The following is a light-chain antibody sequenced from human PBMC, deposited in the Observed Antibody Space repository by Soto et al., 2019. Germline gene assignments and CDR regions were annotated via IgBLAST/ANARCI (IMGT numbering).Light chain of an antibody. CDR2: TAS. CDR1: QSIGTS. J-gene: IGKJ1*01. V-gene: IGKV1-39*01. Sequence: DIQMTQSPSSLSASVGDRVTITCRASQSIGTSLNWYQQKLGKAPSLLIYTASNLHSGVPSRFTGSGSGTDFTLTISSLQPEDFVTYYCQQSYTMPRTFGQGTTVEIK. CDR3: QQSYTMPRT.